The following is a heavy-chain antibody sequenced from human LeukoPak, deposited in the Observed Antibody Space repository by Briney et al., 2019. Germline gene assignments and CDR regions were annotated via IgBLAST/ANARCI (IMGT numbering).Heavy chain of an antibody. CDR3: ARDPQSFGELAAY. Sequence: GASVKVSCKASGYTFTGYYMHWVRQAPGQGLEWMGGINPNSGGTNYAQKFQGRVTMTRDTSSSTAYMELRRLRSDATAVYACARDPQSFGELAAYCGQGPLVTVSS. V-gene: IGHV1-2*02. D-gene: IGHD3-10*01. CDR1: GYTFTGYY. J-gene: IGHJ4*02. CDR2: INPNSGGT.